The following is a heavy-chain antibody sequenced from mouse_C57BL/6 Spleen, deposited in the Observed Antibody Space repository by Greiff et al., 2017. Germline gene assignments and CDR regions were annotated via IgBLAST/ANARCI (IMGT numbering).Heavy chain of an antibody. J-gene: IGHJ4*01. CDR3: AITGGYAMDY. CDR2: IYPGDGDT. Sequence: QVQLKESGPELVKPGASVKISCKASGYAFSSSWMNWVKQRPGKGLEWIGRIYPGDGDTNYNGKFKGKATLTADKSSSTAYMQLSSLTSEDSAVYFCAITGGYAMDYWGQGTSVTVSS. CDR1: GYAFSSSW. V-gene: IGHV1-82*01. D-gene: IGHD4-1*01.